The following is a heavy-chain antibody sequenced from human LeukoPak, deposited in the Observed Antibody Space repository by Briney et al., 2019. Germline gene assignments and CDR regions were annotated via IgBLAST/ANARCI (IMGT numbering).Heavy chain of an antibody. J-gene: IGHJ4*02. Sequence: SETLSLTCTVPAYSISSGYYWGWIRQPPGKGLEWIGSLSHGGSTFYNPSLKSRVTISVDTSKNQFSLRLRSVTAADTAVYYCARGRPAATPMDYWGQGMLVTVSS. CDR3: ARGRPAATPMDY. CDR2: LSHGGST. CDR1: AYSISSGYY. D-gene: IGHD2-2*01. V-gene: IGHV4-38-2*02.